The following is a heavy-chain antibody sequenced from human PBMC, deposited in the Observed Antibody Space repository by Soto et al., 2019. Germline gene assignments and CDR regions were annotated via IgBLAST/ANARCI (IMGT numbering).Heavy chain of an antibody. CDR2: IRSKAYGGTT. CDR1: GFTFGDYA. V-gene: IGHV3-49*04. J-gene: IGHJ3*02. D-gene: IGHD3-10*01. CDR3: TREGSWFGDTNDAFDI. Sequence: EVQLVESGGGLVQPGRSLRLSCTASGFTFGDYAMSWVRQAPGKGLEWVGFIRSKAYGGTTEYAASVKGRFTISRDDSKSIAYLQMNSLKTEDTAVYYCTREGSWFGDTNDAFDIWGQGTMVTVSS.